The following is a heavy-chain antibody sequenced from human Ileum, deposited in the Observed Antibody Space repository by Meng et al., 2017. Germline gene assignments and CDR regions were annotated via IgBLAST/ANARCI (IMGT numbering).Heavy chain of an antibody. D-gene: IGHD6-13*01. J-gene: IGHJ4*02. CDR3: AREINRGSSWFDY. V-gene: IGHV1-3*01. CDR2: INAASGNT. CDR1: GYTFTSYT. Sequence: QVQLVQSGAEVKKPGASVKVSCKASGYTFTSYTMHWVRQAPGQRLEWMGWINAASGNTKYSQKFQGRVTITGDTSASTASMELNSLRSEDTAIYFCAREINRGSSWFDYWGQGTLVTVSS.